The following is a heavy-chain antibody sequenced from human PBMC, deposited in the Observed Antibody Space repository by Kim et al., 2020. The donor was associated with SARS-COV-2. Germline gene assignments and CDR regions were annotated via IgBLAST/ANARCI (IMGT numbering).Heavy chain of an antibody. Sequence: GGSLRLSCAASGFTFSSYAMSWVRQAPGKGLEWVSAISGSGGSTYYADSVKGRFTISRDNSKNTLYLQMNSLRAEDTAVYYCAKSPDCSGGSCYSGVYYYYGMDVWGQGTTVTVSS. D-gene: IGHD2-15*01. V-gene: IGHV3-23*01. CDR1: GFTFSSYA. CDR2: ISGSGGST. J-gene: IGHJ6*02. CDR3: AKSPDCSGGSCYSGVYYYYGMDV.